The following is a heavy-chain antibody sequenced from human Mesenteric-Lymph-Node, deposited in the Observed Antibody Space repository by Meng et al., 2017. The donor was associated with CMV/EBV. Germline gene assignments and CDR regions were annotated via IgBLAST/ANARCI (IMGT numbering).Heavy chain of an antibody. V-gene: IGHV3-53*01. CDR1: GFTVSSNY. J-gene: IGHJ6*02. Sequence: GESLKISCAASGFTVSSNYMSWVRQAPGKGLEWVSVIYSGGSTYYADSVKGRFTISRDNSKNTLYLQMNSLRAEDTAVYYCARYDMNVWGQGTTVTVSS. CDR3: ARYDMNV. CDR2: IYSGGST.